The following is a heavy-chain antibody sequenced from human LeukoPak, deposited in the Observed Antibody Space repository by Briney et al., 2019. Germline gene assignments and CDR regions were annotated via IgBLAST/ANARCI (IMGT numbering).Heavy chain of an antibody. CDR1: GGTFISYA. CDR3: AREYPSGAPLDY. CDR2: ISAYNGNT. J-gene: IGHJ4*02. D-gene: IGHD3-10*01. Sequence: VSVKVSCKASGGTFISYAISWVRQAPGQGLEWMGWISAYNGNTNYAQKLQGRVTMTTDTSTSTAYMELRSLRSDDTAVYYCAREYPSGAPLDYWGQGTLVTVSS. V-gene: IGHV1-18*01.